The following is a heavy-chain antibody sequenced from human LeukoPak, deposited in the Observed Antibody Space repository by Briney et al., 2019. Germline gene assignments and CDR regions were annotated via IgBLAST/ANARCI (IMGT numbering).Heavy chain of an antibody. Sequence: SETLSLTCTVSGGSISSYYWSWIRQPPGKGLEWIGYIYYSGSTNYNPSLKSRVTISVDTSKNQFSLKLSSVTAADTAVYYCARLQRGAVADDYFDYWGQGTLVTVSS. V-gene: IGHV4-59*01. CDR1: GGSISSYY. J-gene: IGHJ4*02. CDR3: ARLQRGAVADDYFDY. D-gene: IGHD6-19*01. CDR2: IYYSGST.